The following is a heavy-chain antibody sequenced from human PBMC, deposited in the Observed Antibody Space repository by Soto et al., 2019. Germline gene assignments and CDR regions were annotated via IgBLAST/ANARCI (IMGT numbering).Heavy chain of an antibody. Sequence: NPSETLSLTCTVSGGSIRSYYWNWIRQPPGKGLEWIGYIYYTGTTNYNPSLKSRVTISVDTSKNQVSLKLNSVTAADTAMYYCARAIDFDSWGQGTLVTVSS. CDR3: ARAIDFDS. J-gene: IGHJ4*02. CDR2: IYYTGTT. V-gene: IGHV4-59*01. CDR1: GGSIRSYY.